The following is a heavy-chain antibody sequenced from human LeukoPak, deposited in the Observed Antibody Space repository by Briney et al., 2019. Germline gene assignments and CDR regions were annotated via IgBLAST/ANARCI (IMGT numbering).Heavy chain of an antibody. Sequence: ASVKVSCKSSGYTFTIYYMHWVRQAPGQGLEWMGWINPNRGGTNYAEKFQGRVTMTRDTSISRAYMELSRLRSDDTAVYYCATGREGAFKNKNFDYWGQGTLVTVSS. CDR2: INPNRGGT. CDR3: ATGREGAFKNKNFDY. J-gene: IGHJ4*02. V-gene: IGHV1-2*02. CDR1: GYTFTIYY. D-gene: IGHD1/OR15-1a*01.